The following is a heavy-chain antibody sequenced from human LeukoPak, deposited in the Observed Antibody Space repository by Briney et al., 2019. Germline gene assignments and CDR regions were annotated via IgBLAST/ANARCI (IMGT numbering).Heavy chain of an antibody. CDR2: INPSGSSA. CDR3: ARDVTYYYDIRRFFGDAFDI. J-gene: IGHJ3*02. V-gene: IGHV1-46*01. D-gene: IGHD3-22*01. Sequence: ASVKVSCKASGYSFTSYYMHWVRQAPGQGLEWMGFINPSGSSAAYAQKFQGRLTMTRDMFTSTDYMELTSLTSDDTAVYYCARDVTYYYDIRRFFGDAFDIWGQGTMVTVSS. CDR1: GYSFTSYY.